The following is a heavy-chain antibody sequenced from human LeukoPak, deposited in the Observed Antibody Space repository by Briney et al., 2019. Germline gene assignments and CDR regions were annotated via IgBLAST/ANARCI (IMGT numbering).Heavy chain of an antibody. D-gene: IGHD3-3*01. CDR2: INPNSGGT. J-gene: IGHJ6*02. V-gene: IGHV1-2*02. CDR3: ARLYRFLDAWGMDV. CDR1: GYTFTGYY. Sequence: ASVKVSCKASGYTFTGYYMHWVRQAPGQGLEWMGWINPNSGGTNYAQKFQGRATMTRDTSISTAYMELSRLRSDDTAVYYCARLYRFLDAWGMDVWGQGTTVTVSS.